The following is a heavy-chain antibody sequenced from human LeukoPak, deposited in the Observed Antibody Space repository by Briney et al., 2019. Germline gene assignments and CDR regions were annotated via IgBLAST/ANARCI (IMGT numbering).Heavy chain of an antibody. CDR1: GYTFTSYG. CDR2: ISAYNGNT. V-gene: IGHV1-18*01. D-gene: IGHD3-10*01. CDR3: ARDSVTMVRGLYYYGMDV. Sequence: ASVKVSCKASGYTFTSYGISWVRQAPGQGLEWMGWISAYNGNTNYAQKLQGRVTMTTDTSTSTAYMEPRSLRSDDTAVYYCARDSVTMVRGLYYYGMDVWGQGTTVTVSS. J-gene: IGHJ6*02.